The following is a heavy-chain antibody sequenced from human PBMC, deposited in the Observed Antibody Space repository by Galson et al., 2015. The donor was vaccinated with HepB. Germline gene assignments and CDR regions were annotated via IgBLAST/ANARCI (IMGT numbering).Heavy chain of an antibody. CDR1: GFTFSNYP. Sequence: SLRLSCAASGFTFSNYPISWARQAPGKGLEWVSAVSSGGDTTYYADSVKGRFTISRDNSKNTVYLQLNSLRAEDAALYCCAKEVVNENYFDYWGQGTQVTVSS. D-gene: IGHD2-2*01. CDR3: AKEVVNENYFDY. V-gene: IGHV3-23*01. CDR2: VSSGGDTT. J-gene: IGHJ4*02.